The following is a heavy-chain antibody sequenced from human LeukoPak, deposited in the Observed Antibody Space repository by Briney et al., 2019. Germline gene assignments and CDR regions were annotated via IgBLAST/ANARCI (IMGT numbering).Heavy chain of an antibody. V-gene: IGHV4-34*01. Sequence: SETLSLTCADYGGSFSGYYWSWIRQPPGKGLEWIGEINHSGFTNYNPSLKSRVTISVDTSKNQFSLKLSSVPAADTAVYYCARVQASYYYGSGSYRGRGYYYAMDVWGKGTTVTVSS. D-gene: IGHD3-10*01. CDR2: INHSGFT. CDR3: ARVQASYYYGSGSYRGRGYYYAMDV. J-gene: IGHJ6*04. CDR1: GGSFSGYY.